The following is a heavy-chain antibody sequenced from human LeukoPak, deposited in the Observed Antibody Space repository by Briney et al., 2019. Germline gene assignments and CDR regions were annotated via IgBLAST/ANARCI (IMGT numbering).Heavy chain of an antibody. J-gene: IGHJ4*02. V-gene: IGHV3-73*01. CDR3: AKDHDFGVVGY. Sequence: PGGSLRLSCAASGFTFSGSAMHWVRQASGKGLEWVGRIRSKANSYATAYAASVKGRFTISRDDSKNTAYLQMNSLRAEDTAVYYCAKDHDFGVVGYWGQGTLVTVSS. CDR2: IRSKANSYAT. CDR1: GFTFSGSA. D-gene: IGHD3-3*01.